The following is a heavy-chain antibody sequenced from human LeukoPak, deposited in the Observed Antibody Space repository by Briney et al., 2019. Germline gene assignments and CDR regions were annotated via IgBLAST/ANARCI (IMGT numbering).Heavy chain of an antibody. V-gene: IGHV3-23*01. J-gene: IGHJ4*01. D-gene: IGHD5-18*01. CDR1: GFTFNNYA. CDR3: AKDFRDTSMFTDGYFDS. CDR2: LSGLGDSK. Sequence: GGSLRLSCSASGFTFNNYAMSWVRQAPGKGLEWVSGLSGLGDSKYYADSVNGRFSISRDNANNRLYLQMNNLRAEDTAVYYCAKDFRDTSMFTDGYFDSWGHGTLVTVYS.